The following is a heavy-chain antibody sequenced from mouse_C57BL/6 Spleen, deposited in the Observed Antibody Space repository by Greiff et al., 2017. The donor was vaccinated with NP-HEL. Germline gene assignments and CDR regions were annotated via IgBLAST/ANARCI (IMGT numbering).Heavy chain of an antibody. CDR2: IHPNSGST. D-gene: IGHD6-5*01. J-gene: IGHJ4*01. CDR3: ARGVFSLYAMDY. Sequence: QVQLQQPGAELVKPGASVKLSCKASGYTFTRYWMHWVKQRPGPGLEWIGMIHPNSGSTNYNEKFKSKATLTVDKSSSTAYMQLGSLTSEDSAVYYCARGVFSLYAMDYWGQGTSVTVSS. V-gene: IGHV1-64*01. CDR1: GYTFTRYW.